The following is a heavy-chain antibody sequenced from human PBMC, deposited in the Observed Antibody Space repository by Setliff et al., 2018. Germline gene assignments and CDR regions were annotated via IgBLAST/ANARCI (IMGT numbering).Heavy chain of an antibody. CDR2: VTIYNGNT. J-gene: IGHJ4*02. Sequence: PQASVKVSCKASGYTFNNYGVAWVRQAPGQGLDWMGWVTIYNGNTKYAQNLQGRLTLTTDRSTSTVYMELGSLTTDDTAIYYCARVESMVRGKNILRHFDYWGQGTQVTVSS. CDR3: ARVESMVRGKNILRHFDY. D-gene: IGHD3-10*01. CDR1: GYTFNNYG. V-gene: IGHV1-18*01.